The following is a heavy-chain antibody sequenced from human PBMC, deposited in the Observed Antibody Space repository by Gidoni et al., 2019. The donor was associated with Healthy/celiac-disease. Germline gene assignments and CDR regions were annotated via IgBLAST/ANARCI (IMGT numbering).Heavy chain of an antibody. CDR2: IYYSGST. CDR3: ARDRGGYGDYGEYYYYYYGMDV. V-gene: IGHV4-59*01. CDR1: GGSISSYY. D-gene: IGHD4-17*01. Sequence: QVQLQESGPGLVKPSATLSLTCTVSGGSISSYYWSWIRQPPGKGLEWIGYIYYSGSTNYNPALKSRVTISVDTSKNQFSLKLSSVTAADTAVYYCARDRGGYGDYGEYYYYYYGMDVWGQRNNNTVSS. J-gene: IGHJ6*02.